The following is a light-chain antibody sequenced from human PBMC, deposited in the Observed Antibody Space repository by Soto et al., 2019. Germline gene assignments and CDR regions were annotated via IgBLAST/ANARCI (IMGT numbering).Light chain of an antibody. CDR1: QSISSW. J-gene: IGKJ1*01. CDR3: QQYNSYPWT. Sequence: DIQITPSPSTLSASVGDRVTITYRASQSISSWLAWYQQKPGKAPKLLIYKASSLESGVPSRFSGSGSGTEFTLTIISLQPDDFATYYCQQYNSYPWTFGQGTKGDIK. CDR2: KAS. V-gene: IGKV1-5*03.